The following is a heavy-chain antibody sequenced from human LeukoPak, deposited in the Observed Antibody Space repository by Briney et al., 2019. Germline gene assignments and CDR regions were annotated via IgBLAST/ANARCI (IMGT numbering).Heavy chain of an antibody. D-gene: IGHD2-2*01. J-gene: IGHJ4*02. CDR2: INHSGST. Sequence: SETLSLTCAVYGGSFSGYYWSWIRQPPGKGLEWIGEINHSGSTNYNPSLKSRVTISVDTSKNQFSLKLSSVTAADTAVYYCARGRGLVGYCSSTSCYSRGYFDYWGQGTLVTVSS. CDR3: ARGRGLVGYCSSTSCYSRGYFDY. CDR1: GGSFSGYY. V-gene: IGHV4-34*01.